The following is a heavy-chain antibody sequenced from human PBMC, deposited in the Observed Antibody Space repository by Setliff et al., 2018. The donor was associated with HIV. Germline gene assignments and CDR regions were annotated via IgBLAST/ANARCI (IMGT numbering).Heavy chain of an antibody. CDR3: ARDRVVRGVITTYYYMDV. J-gene: IGHJ6*03. CDR2: IYSSGST. CDR1: GGSISRYY. Sequence: SETLSLTCTVSGGSISRYYWSWIRQPAGKGLEWIGRIYSSGSTNYNPSLKSRVTISVDTSKNQFSLKLSSVTAADTAVYYCARDRVVRGVITTYYYMDVWGKGTTVTVSS. D-gene: IGHD3-10*01. V-gene: IGHV4-4*07.